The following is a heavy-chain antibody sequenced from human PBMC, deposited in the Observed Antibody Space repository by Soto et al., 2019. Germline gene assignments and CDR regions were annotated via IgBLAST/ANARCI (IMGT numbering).Heavy chain of an antibody. CDR3: ARLIVPAAILDY. Sequence: QVQLQESGPGLVKPSETLSLTCTVSGGSVSSGSYYWSWIRQPPGKGLEWIGYIYYSGSTNYNPYLKSRVTISVDTSKNQFSLKLSSVTAADTAVYYCARLIVPAAILDYWGQGTLVTVSS. V-gene: IGHV4-61*01. J-gene: IGHJ4*02. CDR2: IYYSGST. D-gene: IGHD2-2*01. CDR1: GGSVSSGSYY.